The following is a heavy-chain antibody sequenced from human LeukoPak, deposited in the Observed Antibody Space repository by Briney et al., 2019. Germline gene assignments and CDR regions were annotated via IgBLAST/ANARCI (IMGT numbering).Heavy chain of an antibody. CDR1: GFTFSSYA. V-gene: IGHV3-23*01. Sequence: GGSLRLSCAPSGFTFSSYAMSWVRQAPGKGLEWVSAISDSGGIIDYADSVKGRFTISRDNSKNTLYLQMNSLRAEDTAVYYCAKDPPLYYWGQGTLVTVSS. CDR3: AKDPPLYY. J-gene: IGHJ4*02. CDR2: ISDSGGII.